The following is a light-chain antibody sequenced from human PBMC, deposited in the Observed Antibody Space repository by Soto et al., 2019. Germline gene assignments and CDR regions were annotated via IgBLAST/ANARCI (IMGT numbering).Light chain of an antibody. V-gene: IGKV1D-12*01. CDR2: DAS. CDR3: QHAHSFPYP. CDR1: QDISRW. Sequence: DIQMTQSPSSVSASVGDRVTITCRASQDISRWLAWYQQKPGEAPKLLIYDASTLQNGVPSGFSGSGSGTDCTLTISSLRPEESATYYCQHAHSFPYPFGQGTTLEI. J-gene: IGKJ2*01.